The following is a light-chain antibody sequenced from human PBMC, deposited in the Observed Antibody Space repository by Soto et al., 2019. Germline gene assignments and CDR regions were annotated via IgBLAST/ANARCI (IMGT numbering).Light chain of an antibody. CDR2: EVS. CDR3: NSYTTSSTDV. CDR1: SSDVGGYNY. Sequence: QSALTQPASVSGSPGQSITISCTGTSSDVGGYNYVSWYQHLPGEAPKLILFEVSKRPSGVSDRFSGSKSGNTASLTISGLQAEDEADYFCNSYTTSSTDVFGSGTKLTVL. V-gene: IGLV2-14*01. J-gene: IGLJ1*01.